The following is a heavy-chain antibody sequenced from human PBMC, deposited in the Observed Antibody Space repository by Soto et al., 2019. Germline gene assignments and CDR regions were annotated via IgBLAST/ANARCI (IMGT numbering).Heavy chain of an antibody. J-gene: IGHJ4*02. CDR2: INANNGNT. CDR1: GYTFTSYG. Sequence: QVQLVQSGAEVRKPGASVKVSCKASGYTFTSYGLSWVRQAPGQGLEWMGWINANNGNTKYAQKLQGRVTMTTDTSTTTAYMELRSLRSDDTAVYYCARDLNLGLGDYWGQGTLVTVSS. D-gene: IGHD7-27*01. CDR3: ARDLNLGLGDY. V-gene: IGHV1-18*01.